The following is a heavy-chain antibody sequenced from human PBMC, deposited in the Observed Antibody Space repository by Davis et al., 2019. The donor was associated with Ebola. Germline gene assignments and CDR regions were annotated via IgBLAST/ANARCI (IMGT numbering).Heavy chain of an antibody. J-gene: IGHJ5*02. CDR1: GYTFSVYD. CDR3: ARGPMDSAAFRAGWFDP. Sequence: AASVKVSCKASGYTFSVYDFNWVRQAAGQGLEWIGWMNPHTGYTGYAQKFQGRVTMTRNSSINTAYMELRGLRSDDTAVYYCARGPMDSAAFRAGWFDPWGQGTAVTVS. V-gene: IGHV1-8*01. D-gene: IGHD2/OR15-2a*01. CDR2: MNPHTGYT.